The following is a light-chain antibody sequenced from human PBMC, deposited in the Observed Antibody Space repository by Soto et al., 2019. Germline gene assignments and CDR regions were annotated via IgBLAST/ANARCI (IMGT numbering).Light chain of an antibody. V-gene: IGLV1-47*01. Sequence: QSVLTQPPSASGTHGQRVTISCSGSSSNIGSNYVYWYQQLPGTAPKLLIYRNNQRPSGVPDRFSGSKSGTSASLAISGLRSEDEADYYCAEWDESLSSLFGGGTQLTVL. CDR1: SSNIGSNY. J-gene: IGLJ2*01. CDR2: RNN. CDR3: AEWDESLSSL.